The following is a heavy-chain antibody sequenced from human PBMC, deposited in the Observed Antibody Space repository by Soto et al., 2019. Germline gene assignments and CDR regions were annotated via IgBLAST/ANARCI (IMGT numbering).Heavy chain of an antibody. Sequence: QVQLQESGPGLVKPSGTLSLTCAVSGGSISSSNWWSWVRQPPGKGLEWIGEIYHSGGTNYNPSLKRRATMSVDKSKNQLSLMLSSVTAADTAVYYCARVPRAAAGTDWGQGTLVTVSS. J-gene: IGHJ4*02. V-gene: IGHV4-4*02. CDR1: GGSISSSNW. CDR3: ARVPRAAAGTD. D-gene: IGHD6-13*01. CDR2: IYHSGGT.